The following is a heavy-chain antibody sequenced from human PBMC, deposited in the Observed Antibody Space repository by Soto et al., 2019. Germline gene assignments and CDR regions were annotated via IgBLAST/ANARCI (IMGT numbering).Heavy chain of an antibody. CDR1: GGTFSSYT. CDR3: ASAGGYDYNYYYYMDV. CDR2: IIPNLGIA. Sequence: ASVKVSCKASGGTFSSYTISWVRQAPGQGLEWMGRIIPNLGIANCAQKFQGRVTITADKSTSTAYMELSSLRSEDTAVYYCASAGGYDYNYYYYMDVWGKGTTVTVS. D-gene: IGHD5-12*01. V-gene: IGHV1-69*02. J-gene: IGHJ6*03.